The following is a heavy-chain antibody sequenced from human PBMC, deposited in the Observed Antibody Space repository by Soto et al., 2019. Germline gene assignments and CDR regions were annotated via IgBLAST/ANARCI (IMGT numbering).Heavy chain of an antibody. J-gene: IGHJ4*02. CDR1: GFTFTNYW. D-gene: IGHD3-3*02. V-gene: IGHV3-7*01. Sequence: VQLVQSGGGWVQPGGSLRLSCVASGFTFTNYWVSWVRQTPGQGLEFVANISPDGSLINYVDSVKGRFTISSDNARNSMYLQMNSLRAEVTALYYCARDPAFSSFDCWGQGTRVSVSS. CDR2: ISPDGSLI. CDR3: ARDPAFSSFDC.